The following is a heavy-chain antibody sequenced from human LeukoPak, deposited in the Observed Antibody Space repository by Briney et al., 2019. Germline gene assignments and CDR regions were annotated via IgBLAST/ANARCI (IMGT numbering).Heavy chain of an antibody. V-gene: IGHV4-39*07. J-gene: IGHJ3*02. D-gene: IGHD2/OR15-2a*01. Sequence: NPSETLSLTCTVSFGSISSRTYYWGWIPQPPGKGPEWIGSIYYTGSTFYNPSLKSRVTISVDTSKNQFSMKLSSVTAADAAVYFCAREWTTWGAFDIWGQGTMVTVSS. CDR1: FGSISSRTYY. CDR2: IYYTGST. CDR3: AREWTTWGAFDI.